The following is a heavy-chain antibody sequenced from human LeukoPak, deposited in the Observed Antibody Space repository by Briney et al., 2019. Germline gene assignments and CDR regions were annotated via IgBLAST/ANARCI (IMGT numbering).Heavy chain of an antibody. D-gene: IGHD2-15*01. V-gene: IGHV3-30*04. J-gene: IGHJ4*02. Sequence: GGSLRLSCAASGFTFTNYAMHWVHQAPGEGLEWVAVISHHGSDKFYAESVKGRFTISRDDSKNTLYLEMNSLRPEDTAVYYCATQPCSGSSRYLGDWGQGTLVTVSS. CDR3: ATQPCSGSSRYLGD. CDR1: GFTFTNYA. CDR2: ISHHGSDK.